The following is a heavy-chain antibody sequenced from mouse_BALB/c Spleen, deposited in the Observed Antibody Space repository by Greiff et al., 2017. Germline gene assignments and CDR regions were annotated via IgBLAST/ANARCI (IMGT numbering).Heavy chain of an antibody. CDR3: ARDYYGSSSPAWFAY. CDR1: GYTFTSYW. CDR2: INPSTGYT. Sequence: QVQLQQSGAELAKPGASVKMSCKASGYTFTSYWMHWVKQRPGQGLEWIGYINPSTGYTEYNQKFKDKATLTADKSSSTAYMQLSSLTSEDSAVYYCARDYYGSSSPAWFAYWGQGTLVTVSA. D-gene: IGHD1-1*01. J-gene: IGHJ3*01. V-gene: IGHV1-7*01.